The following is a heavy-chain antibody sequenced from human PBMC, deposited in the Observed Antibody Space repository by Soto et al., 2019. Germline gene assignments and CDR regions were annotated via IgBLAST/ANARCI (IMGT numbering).Heavy chain of an antibody. CDR3: ARGLYSNLYYYYYGMDV. D-gene: IGHD4-4*01. CDR1: GFTFSSYG. V-gene: IGHV3-33*01. Sequence: GGSLRLSCAASGFTFSSYGMHWVRQAPGKGLEWVAVIWYDGSNKYYADSVKGRFTISRDNSKNTPYLQMNSLRAEDTAVYYCARGLYSNLYYYYYGMDVWGQGTTVTVSS. CDR2: IWYDGSNK. J-gene: IGHJ6*02.